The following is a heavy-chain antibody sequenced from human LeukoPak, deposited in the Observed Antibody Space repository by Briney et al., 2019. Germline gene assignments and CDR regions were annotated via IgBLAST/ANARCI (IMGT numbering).Heavy chain of an antibody. CDR1: GYSFTSYW. Sequence: GESLKISCKGSGYSFTSYWIGWVRQMPGKGLEWMGIIYPGDSDTRYSPSFQGQVTISADKSISTAYLQWNSLKASDTAMYYCARFVGACSGGSCYSDSWGQGTPVTVSS. D-gene: IGHD2-15*01. CDR2: IYPGDSDT. V-gene: IGHV5-51*01. J-gene: IGHJ4*02. CDR3: ARFVGACSGGSCYSDS.